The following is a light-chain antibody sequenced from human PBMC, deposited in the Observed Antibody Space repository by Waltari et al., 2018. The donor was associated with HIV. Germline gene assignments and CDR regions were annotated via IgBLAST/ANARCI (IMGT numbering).Light chain of an antibody. CDR3: QQYNNWPLT. J-gene: IGKJ4*01. Sequence: EVVMTQSPATLSVSPGEGATLSCGASQRVNYNLAWYQQKPGKDPRLIIYGASNRATGIQARFSGSGSGTEFTLTITSLQSEDFTVYYCQQYNNWPLTFGGGTKVEIK. CDR2: GAS. CDR1: QRVNYN. V-gene: IGKV3-15*01.